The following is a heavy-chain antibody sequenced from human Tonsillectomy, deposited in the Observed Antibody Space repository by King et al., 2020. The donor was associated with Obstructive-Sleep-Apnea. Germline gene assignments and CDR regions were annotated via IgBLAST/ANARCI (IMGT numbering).Heavy chain of an antibody. CDR2: IYTGGNT. V-gene: IGHV3-53*01. CDR1: GISVSTSY. Sequence: VKLVESGGGLVQPGGSLRLSCTASGISVSTSYMTWVRQAPGKGPEWVSVIYTGGNTYYGDSVKGRFTISRDNSKNTVVLQMTNLRREDTAVYFCARERRNSVIRGTYGQFDYWGQGTLVTVSS. J-gene: IGHJ4*02. D-gene: IGHD1-26*01. CDR3: ARERRNSVIRGTYGQFDY.